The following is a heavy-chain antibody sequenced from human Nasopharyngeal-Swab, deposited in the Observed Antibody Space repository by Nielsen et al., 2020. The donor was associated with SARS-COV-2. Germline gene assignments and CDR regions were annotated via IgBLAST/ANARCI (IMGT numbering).Heavy chain of an antibody. D-gene: IGHD3-10*01. J-gene: IGHJ6*02. V-gene: IGHV4-31*03. CDR3: ARVSMVRGVINYYYGMDV. Sequence: SETLSFTCTVSGGSISSGGYYWSWIRQHPGKGLEWIGYIYYSGSTYYNPSLKSRVTISVDTSKNQFSLKLSSVTAADTAVYYCARVSMVRGVINYYYGMDVWGQGTTVTVSS. CDR1: GGSISSGGYY. CDR2: IYYSGST.